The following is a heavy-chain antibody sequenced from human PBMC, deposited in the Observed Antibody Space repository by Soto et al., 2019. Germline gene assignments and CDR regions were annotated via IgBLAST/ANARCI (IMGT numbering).Heavy chain of an antibody. CDR2: IYYSGST. D-gene: IGHD2-21*02. V-gene: IGHV4-31*03. J-gene: IGHJ3*02. CDR3: ASFLRVVTGANAFDI. Sequence: SETLSLTCTVSGGSISSGGYYWSWIRQHPGKGLERIGYIYYSGSTYYNPSLKSRVTISVDTSKNQFSLKLSSVTAADTAVYYCASFLRVVTGANAFDIWGQGTMVTVSS. CDR1: GGSISSGGYY.